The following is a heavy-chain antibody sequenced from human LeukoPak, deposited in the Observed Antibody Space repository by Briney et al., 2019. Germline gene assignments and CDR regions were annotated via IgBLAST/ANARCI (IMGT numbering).Heavy chain of an antibody. CDR1: GYSFTSFD. CDR3: ARGTPYCSSASCYNY. D-gene: IGHD2-2*02. J-gene: IGHJ4*02. Sequence: ASVKVSCKTSGYSFTSFDVNWVRQATGQGLEWMGWMNPNSGNTGYAQRFLGRVTMTRDTSISTAYIELSNLTSDDTAVYYCARGTPYCSSASCYNYWGQGTLLTVSS. CDR2: MNPNSGNT. V-gene: IGHV1-8*01.